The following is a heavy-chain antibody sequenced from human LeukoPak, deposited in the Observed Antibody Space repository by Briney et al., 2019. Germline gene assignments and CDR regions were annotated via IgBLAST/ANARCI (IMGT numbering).Heavy chain of an antibody. J-gene: IGHJ6*03. CDR3: AKLVSSIAALARYYYYMDV. Sequence: SETLSLAYTVSGGSISSRSYYSGWIRQPPGKGLEWIGRIYYSGSTYYDPSLKRRVTISVDTSKNHSSLKLSSVTAADTAVYYGAKLVSSIAALARYYYYMDVWGKGTTVTVSS. CDR1: GGSISSRSYY. CDR2: IYYSGST. V-gene: IGHV4-39*01. D-gene: IGHD6-6*01.